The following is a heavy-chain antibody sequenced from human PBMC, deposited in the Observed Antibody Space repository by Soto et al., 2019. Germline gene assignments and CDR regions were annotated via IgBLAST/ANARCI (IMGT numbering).Heavy chain of an antibody. CDR3: AKSIVGATTLAYYYYGMGA. J-gene: IGHJ6*02. Sequence: SVKVSCKASGGTFSSYTISWVRQAPGQGLEWMGRIIPILGIANYAQKFQGRVTITADKSTSTAYMELSSLRSEDTAVYYCAKSIVGATTLAYYYYGMGAWGQGTTVTVSS. D-gene: IGHD1-26*01. CDR2: IIPILGIA. V-gene: IGHV1-69*02. CDR1: GGTFSSYT.